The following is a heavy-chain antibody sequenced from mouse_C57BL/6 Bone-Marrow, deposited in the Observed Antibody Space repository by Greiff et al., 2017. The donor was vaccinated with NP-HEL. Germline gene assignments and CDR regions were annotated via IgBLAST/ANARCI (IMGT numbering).Heavy chain of an antibody. CDR1: GYTFTSYW. Sequence: VQLQQPGAELVMPGASVKLSCKASGYTFTSYWMHWVKQRPGQGLEWIGEIDPSDSYTNYNQKFKGKSTLTVDKSSSTAYMQLSSLTSEDSAVYYCARAYYDYDEDWYFDVGGTGTTVTVSS. CDR3: ARAYYDYDEDWYFDV. J-gene: IGHJ1*03. V-gene: IGHV1-69*01. CDR2: IDPSDSYT. D-gene: IGHD2-4*01.